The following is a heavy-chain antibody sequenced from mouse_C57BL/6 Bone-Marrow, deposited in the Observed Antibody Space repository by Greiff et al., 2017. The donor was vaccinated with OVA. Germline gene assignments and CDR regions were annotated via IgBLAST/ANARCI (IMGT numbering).Heavy chain of an antibody. J-gene: IGHJ1*03. V-gene: IGHV5-17*01. CDR1: GFTFSDYG. Sequence: EVKLMESGGGLVKPGGSLKLSCAASGFTFSDYGMHWVRQAPEKGLEWVAYISSGSSTIYYADTVKGRFTISRDNAKNTLFLQMTSLRSEDSAMYYCARINYWYFDFWGTGTTVTVSS. CDR2: ISSGSSTI. CDR3: ARINYWYFDF.